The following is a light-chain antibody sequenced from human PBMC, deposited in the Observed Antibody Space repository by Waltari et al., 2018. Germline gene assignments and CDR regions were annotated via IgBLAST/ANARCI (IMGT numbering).Light chain of an antibody. Sequence: SYELTQPPSVSVSPGQTASITCSGDKLGDKFACWYQQKPSQSPVLVIYQDSKRPSRIPERFSGSNSGSIATLTISGTQAMDEADYYCQAWDISTGNWVFGGGTKLTVL. V-gene: IGLV3-1*01. CDR2: QDS. CDR1: KLGDKF. CDR3: QAWDISTGNWV. J-gene: IGLJ3*02.